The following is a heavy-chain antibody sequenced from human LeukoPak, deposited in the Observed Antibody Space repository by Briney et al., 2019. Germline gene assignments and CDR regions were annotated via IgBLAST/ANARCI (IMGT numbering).Heavy chain of an antibody. D-gene: IGHD2-2*01. J-gene: IGHJ4*02. CDR3: ATVVVPAAPLDY. CDR2: LDPEDGET. V-gene: IGHV1-24*01. Sequence: ASVKVSCKVSGYTLTELSMHWVRQAPGKGLEWMGGLDPEDGETIYAQKFQGRVTMTEDTSTDTAYMELSSLRSEDTAVYYCATVVVPAAPLDYWGQGTLVTVSS. CDR1: GYTLTELS.